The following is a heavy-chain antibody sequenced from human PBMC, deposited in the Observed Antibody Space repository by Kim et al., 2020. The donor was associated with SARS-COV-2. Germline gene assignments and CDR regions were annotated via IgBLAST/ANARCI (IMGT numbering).Heavy chain of an antibody. V-gene: IGHV4-39*01. J-gene: IGHJ4*02. CDR2: IFYSGTT. Sequence: IFYSGTTTHNPSLKSRVTISVETSENQFSLKLTSVTAADTAVYYCATTMGYWGQGTLVTVSS. CDR3: ATTMGY. D-gene: IGHD2-2*01.